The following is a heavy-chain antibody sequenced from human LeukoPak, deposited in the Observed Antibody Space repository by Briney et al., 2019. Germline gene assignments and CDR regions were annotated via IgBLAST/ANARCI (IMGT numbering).Heavy chain of an antibody. CDR3: ARYEAVAGNYYYYGMDV. J-gene: IGHJ6*02. CDR1: GYTFTSYY. D-gene: IGHD6-19*01. Sequence: ASVKVSCKASGYTFTSYYMHWVRQAPGQGLGWMGIINPSGGSTSYAQKFQGRVTMTRDTSTSTVYMELSSLRSEDTAVYYCARYEAVAGNYYYYGMDVWGQGTTVTVSS. CDR2: INPSGGST. V-gene: IGHV1-46*01.